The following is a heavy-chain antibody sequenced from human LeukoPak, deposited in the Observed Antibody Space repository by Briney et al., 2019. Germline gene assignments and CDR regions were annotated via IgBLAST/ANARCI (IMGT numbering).Heavy chain of an antibody. CDR1: GHTFVSYG. J-gene: IGHJ4*02. CDR3: ARDRPGSGSYYFDY. D-gene: IGHD1-26*01. CDR2: IIPIFGTA. V-gene: IGHV1-69*13. Sequence: SVKVSCKASGHTFVSYGISWVRQAPGQGLEWMGGIIPIFGTANYAQKFQGRVTITADESTSTAYMELSSLRSEDTAVYYCARDRPGSGSYYFDYWGQGTLVTVSS.